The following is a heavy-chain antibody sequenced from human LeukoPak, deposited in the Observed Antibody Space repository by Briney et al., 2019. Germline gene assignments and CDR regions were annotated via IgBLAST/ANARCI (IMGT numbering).Heavy chain of an antibody. D-gene: IGHD2-2*01. Sequence: GSLRLSCAASGFTFSSYWMSWVRQAPGKGLEWVANIKQDGSEKYYVDSVKGRFTISRDNSKNTLYLQMNSLRAEDTAVYYCAKDAPAVPAAFDYWGQGTLVTVSS. CDR2: IKQDGSEK. CDR3: AKDAPAVPAAFDY. V-gene: IGHV3-7*03. CDR1: GFTFSSYW. J-gene: IGHJ4*02.